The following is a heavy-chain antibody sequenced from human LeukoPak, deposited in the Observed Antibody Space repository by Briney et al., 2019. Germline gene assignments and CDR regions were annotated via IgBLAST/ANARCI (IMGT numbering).Heavy chain of an antibody. J-gene: IGHJ4*02. CDR1: GFTFSSYA. V-gene: IGHV3-23*01. CDR2: VTNSGGST. Sequence: GGSLRLSCAASGFTFSSYAMSWVRQAPGKGLEWVCTVTNSGGSTYHADSVKGRFAISRDNSKNTLSLQMNSLRAEDTAVYYCAKHDYGDFTPSPFPIWGQGTLVTVSS. D-gene: IGHD4-17*01. CDR3: AKHDYGDFTPSPFPI.